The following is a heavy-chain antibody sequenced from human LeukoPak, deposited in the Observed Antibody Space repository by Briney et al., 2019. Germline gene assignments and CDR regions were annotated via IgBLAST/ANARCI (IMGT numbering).Heavy chain of an antibody. J-gene: IGHJ4*02. CDR3: ARHSLRADSSSSHRFGY. CDR2: IYPGDSDT. V-gene: IGHV5-51*01. Sequence: GESLKISCKGSGYSFTSYWIGWVRQMPGKGLEWMGIIYPGDSDTRYSPSFQGQVTISADKSISTAYLQWSSLKASDTAMYYCARHSLRADSSSSHRFGYWGQGTLVTVSS. CDR1: GYSFTSYW. D-gene: IGHD6-6*01.